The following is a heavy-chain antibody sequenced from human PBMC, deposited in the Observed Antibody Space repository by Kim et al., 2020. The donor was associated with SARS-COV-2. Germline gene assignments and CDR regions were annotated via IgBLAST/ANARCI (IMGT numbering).Heavy chain of an antibody. V-gene: IGHV3-23*01. CDR1: GFTFSSYA. J-gene: IGHJ4*02. CDR3: AKERGSALITFGDEYYFDY. D-gene: IGHD3-16*01. Sequence: GGSLRLSCAASGFTFSSYAMTWVRQAPGKGLEWVSVMSGIGGKTYYADSVKGRFTTSRDNSKNTLYLQMSSLRAEDTAVYYCAKERGSALITFGDEYYFDYWGQGTLVTVSS. CDR2: MSGIGGKT.